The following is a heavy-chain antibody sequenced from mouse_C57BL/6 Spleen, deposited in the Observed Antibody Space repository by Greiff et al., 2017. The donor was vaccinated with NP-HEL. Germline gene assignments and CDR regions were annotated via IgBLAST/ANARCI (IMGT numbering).Heavy chain of an antibody. CDR1: GFTFNTYA. J-gene: IGHJ2*01. V-gene: IGHV10-3*01. Sequence: EVKVVESGGGLVQPKGSLKLSCAASGFTFNTYAMHWVRQAPGKGLEWVARIRSKSSNYATYYADSVKDRFTISRDDSQSMLYLQMNNLKTEDTAMYYCVRDQDHYYGSSFDDWGQGTTLTVSS. CDR3: VRDQDHYYGSSFDD. D-gene: IGHD1-1*01. CDR2: IRSKSSNYAT.